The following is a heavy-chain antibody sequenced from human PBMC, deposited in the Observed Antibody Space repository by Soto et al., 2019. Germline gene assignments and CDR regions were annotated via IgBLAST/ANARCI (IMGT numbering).Heavy chain of an antibody. Sequence: WASVKVSCKASGYTVISYYMHWVRQALGQGLEWMGIINPSDGSTSYAQKFQGRVTMTRDTSTSTVYMELSSLTSEDTAVYYCARDLGDETAMVYYYYGMDVWGQGTTVTVSS. V-gene: IGHV1-46*01. CDR2: INPSDGST. CDR3: ARDLGDETAMVYYYYGMDV. CDR1: GYTVISYY. J-gene: IGHJ6*02. D-gene: IGHD5-18*01.